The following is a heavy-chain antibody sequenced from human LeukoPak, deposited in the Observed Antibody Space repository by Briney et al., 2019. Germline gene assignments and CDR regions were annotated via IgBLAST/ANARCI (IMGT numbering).Heavy chain of an antibody. V-gene: IGHV3-64D*06. Sequence: GGSLRLSCSASGFIFTPYAMHWVRQAPGKGLEYVSAISSDGGGTYYTDSVKGRFTISRDSSKSTLYLQMSSLRPGDTAVYYCVRYTDSSYPDWGQGTLVTVSS. CDR2: ISSDGGGT. CDR1: GFIFTPYA. J-gene: IGHJ4*02. D-gene: IGHD1-14*01. CDR3: VRYTDSSYPD.